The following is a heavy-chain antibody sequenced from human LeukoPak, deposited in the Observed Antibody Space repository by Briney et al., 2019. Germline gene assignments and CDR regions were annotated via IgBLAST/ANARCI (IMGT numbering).Heavy chain of an antibody. CDR3: ARRKPREGFDY. CDR1: GFTFSSYS. V-gene: IGHV3-48*02. J-gene: IGHJ4*02. CDR2: ISSSRSTI. D-gene: IGHD1-14*01. Sequence: PGGSLRLSCAASGFTFSSYSMNWVRQAPGEGLEWGSYISSSRSTIYYADSVKGRYTISRDKAKNSLYLQMNRLRDEDTAVYYCARRKPREGFDYWGQGTLVRVSS.